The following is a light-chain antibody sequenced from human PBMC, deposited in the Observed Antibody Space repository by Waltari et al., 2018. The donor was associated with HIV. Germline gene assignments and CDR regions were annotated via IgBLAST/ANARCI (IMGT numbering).Light chain of an antibody. J-gene: IGLJ3*02. Sequence: LVLTQSPSASAPLGAAAKLTCTLSSGHSNYAIAWHQQQPEKGPRYLMKLNSDGSHSKGDGIPDRFSGSSSGAERYLTISSLQSEDEAYYYCQTWGTGFWVFGGGTKLTVL. CDR1: SGHSNYA. V-gene: IGLV4-69*01. CDR2: LNSDGSH. CDR3: QTWGTGFWV.